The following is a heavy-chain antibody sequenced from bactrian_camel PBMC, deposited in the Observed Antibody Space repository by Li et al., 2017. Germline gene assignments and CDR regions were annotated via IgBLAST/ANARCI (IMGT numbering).Heavy chain of an antibody. CDR1: GYTDRRYC. CDR3: ALDCSVDGDWDPNESHFEF. J-gene: IGHJ6*01. V-gene: IGHV3S26*01. D-gene: IGHD6*01. Sequence: HVQLVESGGGSVQAGGSLRLSCAVSGYTDRRYCLGWFRQAPGKVREALAVIDTDDSTSYTGSALGRFSISLDDTKNHLTLEMNSLKPEDTGMYYCALDCSVDGDWDPNESHFEFWGHGTQVTVS. CDR2: IDTDDST.